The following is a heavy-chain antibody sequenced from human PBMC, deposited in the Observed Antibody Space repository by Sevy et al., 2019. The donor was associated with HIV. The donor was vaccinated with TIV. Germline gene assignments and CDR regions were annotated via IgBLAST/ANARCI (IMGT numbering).Heavy chain of an antibody. Sequence: GGSLRLSCAASGFTFTDAWMSWVRRAPGKGLEWVGRVKGKPSGGTIDYAAPVKGRFIISRDDSKNTLYLQMSSLRPEDTAVYYCTTDSWSQEDYYDYWGQGTLVTVSS. D-gene: IGHD6-13*01. CDR3: TTDSWSQEDYYDY. CDR1: GFTFTDAW. CDR2: VKGKPSGGTI. J-gene: IGHJ4*02. V-gene: IGHV3-15*01.